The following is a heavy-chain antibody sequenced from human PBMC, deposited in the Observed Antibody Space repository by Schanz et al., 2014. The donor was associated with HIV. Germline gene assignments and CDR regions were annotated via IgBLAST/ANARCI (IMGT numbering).Heavy chain of an antibody. CDR2: IFGSGGTT. J-gene: IGHJ3*01. CDR3: TRDEYRDV. D-gene: IGHD4-4*01. Sequence: QLPLQESGPALVKPSETLSLTCTVSGGSISNTYWSWFRQPAGKGLEWIGRIFGSGGTTNYNPSLRSRITIAGDTTKNEVSLKLTSVTAADTAVYWCTRDEYRDVWGQGAKVTVSS. CDR1: GGSISNTY. V-gene: IGHV4-4*07.